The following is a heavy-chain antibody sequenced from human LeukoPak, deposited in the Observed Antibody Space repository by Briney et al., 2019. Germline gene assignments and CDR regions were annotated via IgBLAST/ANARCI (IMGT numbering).Heavy chain of an antibody. D-gene: IGHD2-2*01. J-gene: IGHJ5*02. V-gene: IGHV4-34*01. CDR2: INHSGST. CDR3: AREVPADSWFDP. CDR1: GGSFSGYY. Sequence: ASETLSLTCAVYGGSFSGYYWSWIRQPPGKGLEWIGEINHSGSTNYNPSLKSRVTISVDTSKNQFSLKLSSVTAADTAVYYCAREVPADSWFDPWGQGTLVTVSS.